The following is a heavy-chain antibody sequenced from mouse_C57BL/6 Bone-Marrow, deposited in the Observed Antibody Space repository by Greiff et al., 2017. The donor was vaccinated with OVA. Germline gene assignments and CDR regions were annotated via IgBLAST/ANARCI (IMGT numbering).Heavy chain of an antibody. J-gene: IGHJ3*01. Sequence: EVQGVESGGGLVQPGGSMKLSCVASGFTFSNYWMNWVRQSPEKGLEWVAQIRLKSDNYATHYAESVKGRFTISRDDSKSSVYLQMNNLRAEATGIYYCTGPTAQATAWFAYWGQGTLVTVSA. CDR1: GFTFSNYW. V-gene: IGHV6-3*01. CDR2: IRLKSDNYAT. CDR3: TGPTAQATAWFAY. D-gene: IGHD3-2*02.